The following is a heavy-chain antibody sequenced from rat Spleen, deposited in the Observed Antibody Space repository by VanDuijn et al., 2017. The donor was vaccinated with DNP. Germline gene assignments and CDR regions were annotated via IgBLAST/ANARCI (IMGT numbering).Heavy chain of an antibody. CDR3: ASPGY. CDR2: IKAKSNNYAT. V-gene: IGHV6-8*01. J-gene: IGHJ2*01. D-gene: IGHD3-8*01. CDR1: GFTFSNAW. Sequence: EVQLVETGGSLVQPGKSLKLTCATSGFTFSNAWMHWVRQSPEKQLEWVAQIKAKSNNYATFYAESAKGRFTISRDDSKSTIYLQMNNLEEEDTAIYYCASPGYWGQGVMVTVSS.